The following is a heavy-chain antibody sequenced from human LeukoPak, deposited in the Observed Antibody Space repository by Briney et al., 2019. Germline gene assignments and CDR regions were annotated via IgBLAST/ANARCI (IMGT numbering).Heavy chain of an antibody. CDR1: GFIFSSYS. D-gene: IGHD6-19*01. V-gene: IGHV3-48*01. CDR2: ISSGSSTI. CDR3: AGKIAVAGYFDC. Sequence: GGSLRLSCAASGFIFSSYSMNWVRQAPGKGLGWVSYISSGSSTIYYADSVKGRFTISRDNARNSLYLQMNSLTAEDTAVYYCAGKIAVAGYFDCWGQGTLVTVSS. J-gene: IGHJ4*02.